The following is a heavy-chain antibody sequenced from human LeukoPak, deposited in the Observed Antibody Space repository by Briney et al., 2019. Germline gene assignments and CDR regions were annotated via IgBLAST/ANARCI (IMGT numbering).Heavy chain of an antibody. CDR1: GYTFTSYD. Sequence: GSVKVSCKASGYTFTSYDINWGRQGPGQGLEWMGGMNPNRGNTVYAQKLQGRVTITRNTSISTAYMELSSLRSEDTAVYYCARGHGMYQLLYRAFDIWGQGTMVTVSS. CDR3: ARGHGMYQLLYRAFDI. D-gene: IGHD2-2*02. J-gene: IGHJ3*02. V-gene: IGHV1-8*03. CDR2: MNPNRGNT.